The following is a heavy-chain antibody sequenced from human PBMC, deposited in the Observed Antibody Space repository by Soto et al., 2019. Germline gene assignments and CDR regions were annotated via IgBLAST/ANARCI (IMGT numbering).Heavy chain of an antibody. D-gene: IGHD3-10*01. V-gene: IGHV3-30*18. CDR1: GXTFSSYG. Sequence: LRLSFAASGXTFSSYGMHWVRQAPGKGLEWVAVISYDGSNKYYADSVKGRFTISRDNSKNTLYLQMNSLRAEDTAVYYCAKVLLWFGELSPGFYYGMDVWGQGTTVTVSS. CDR3: AKVLLWFGELSPGFYYGMDV. J-gene: IGHJ6*02. CDR2: ISYDGSNK.